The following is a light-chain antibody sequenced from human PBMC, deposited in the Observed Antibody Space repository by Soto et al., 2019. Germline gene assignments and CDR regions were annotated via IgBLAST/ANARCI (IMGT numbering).Light chain of an antibody. Sequence: DIQMTQAPSSLSASVGDRVTITCRASQSIRNDLGWYQQKPGKAPKRLIFAASTLQNGGPSRFSGSGSGTEFTLTISSLQPEDCATYYCQHQNSYLALTVGGGTKVEIK. CDR1: QSIRND. CDR3: QHQNSYLALT. CDR2: AAS. J-gene: IGKJ4*01. V-gene: IGKV1-17*01.